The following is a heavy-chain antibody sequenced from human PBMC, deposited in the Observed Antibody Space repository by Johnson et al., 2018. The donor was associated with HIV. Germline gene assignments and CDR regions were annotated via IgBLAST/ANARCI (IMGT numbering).Heavy chain of an antibody. J-gene: IGHJ3*02. Sequence: QVQLVESGGGVVQPGRSLRLSCAASGFTFSSYAMHWVRQAPGKGLEWVAVISYDGSNQYYADSVKGRFTISRDRSTHTRYLQMNSLRAEDTAVYYCARSVHDYGDYLWGRDAFDIWGQGTMVTVSS. CDR2: ISYDGSNQ. V-gene: IGHV3-30*04. CDR1: GFTFSSYA. D-gene: IGHD4-17*01. CDR3: ARSVHDYGDYLWGRDAFDI.